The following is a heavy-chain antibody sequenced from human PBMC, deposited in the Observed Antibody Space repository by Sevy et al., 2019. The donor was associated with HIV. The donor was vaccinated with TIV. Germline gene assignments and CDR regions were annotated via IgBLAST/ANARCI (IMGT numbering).Heavy chain of an antibody. J-gene: IGHJ3*02. Sequence: GGSLRLSCAASGFTFDDYAMSWVRQAPGKGLEWVSAINWKTDNVGYADSVKGRFTISRDNAKRSLYLQMNCLRPEDTALYHCARNTYYLDSTGFGAFDIWGQGIMVTVSS. CDR1: GFTFDDYA. D-gene: IGHD3-22*01. V-gene: IGHV3-20*01. CDR3: ARNTYYLDSTGFGAFDI. CDR2: INWKTDNV.